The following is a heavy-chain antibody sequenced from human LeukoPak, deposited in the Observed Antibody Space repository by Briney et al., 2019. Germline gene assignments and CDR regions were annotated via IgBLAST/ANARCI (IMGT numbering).Heavy chain of an antibody. J-gene: IGHJ5*02. D-gene: IGHD3-3*01. CDR3: ARDGEEYYDFWSGYYIKYNWFDP. V-gene: IGHV4-4*07. Sequence: SETLSLTCTVSGGSISSYYWSWIRQPAGKGLEWIGRIYTSGSTNYNPSLKSRVTMSVDTSKNQFSLKLSSVTAADMAVYYCARDGEEYYDFWSGYYIKYNWFDPWGQGTLVTVSS. CDR2: IYTSGST. CDR1: GGSISSYY.